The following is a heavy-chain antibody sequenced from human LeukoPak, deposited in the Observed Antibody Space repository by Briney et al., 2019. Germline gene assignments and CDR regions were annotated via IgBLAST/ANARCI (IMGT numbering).Heavy chain of an antibody. J-gene: IGHJ4*02. Sequence: GGSLRLSCAASGFTFSSYGMHWVRQAPGKGLDWVAFLRYDASNKYYADSVKGRFPISRDNSKNTLYLQMNSLRAEDTAVYYCAKIGIGYCSGGSCYPFDYWGQGTLVTVSS. CDR2: LRYDASNK. CDR1: GFTFSSYG. CDR3: AKIGIGYCSGGSCYPFDY. D-gene: IGHD2-15*01. V-gene: IGHV3-30*02.